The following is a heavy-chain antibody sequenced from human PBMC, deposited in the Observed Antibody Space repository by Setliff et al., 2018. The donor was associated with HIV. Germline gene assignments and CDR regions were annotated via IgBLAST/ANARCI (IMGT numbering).Heavy chain of an antibody. D-gene: IGHD2-15*01. J-gene: IGHJ4*02. CDR3: ARGAVVTNYFDY. CDR1: GGSFSSYA. CDR2: IIPIFGTA. Sequence: SVKVSCKASGGSFSSYAISWVRQAPGQGLEWMGGIIPIFGTAKYAQRFQGRVTITTDESTSTAYMELSSLRSEDTAVYYCARGAVVTNYFDYWGQGTLVTVSS. V-gene: IGHV1-69*05.